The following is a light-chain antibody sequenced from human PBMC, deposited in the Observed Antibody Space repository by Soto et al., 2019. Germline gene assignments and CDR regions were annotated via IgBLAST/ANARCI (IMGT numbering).Light chain of an antibody. CDR2: GAS. J-gene: IGKJ1*01. CDR1: QSVSSSY. V-gene: IGKV3-20*01. CDR3: QQYNTWPRT. Sequence: EIVLTQSPGTLSLSPGERATLSCRASQSVSSSYLAWYQQKPGQAPRLLIYGASSRATGIPDRFSGSGSGTEFTLTINSLQSEDFAVYYCQQYNTWPRTFGQGTKVDIK.